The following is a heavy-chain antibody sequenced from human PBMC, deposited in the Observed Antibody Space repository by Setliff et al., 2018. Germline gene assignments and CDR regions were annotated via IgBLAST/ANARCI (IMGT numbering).Heavy chain of an antibody. V-gene: IGHV1-2*02. CDR2: INPDSGGT. Sequence: ASVKVSCKASRYSFNGYYMHWVRQAPGQGLEWMGWINPDSGGTKYAQRLQGRVTMTRDTSSSTAYMELRGLRSDDTAKFFCARGYCTSTTCYTFDFWGQGTLVTVSS. CDR3: ARGYCTSTTCYTFDF. D-gene: IGHD2-2*02. CDR1: RYSFNGYY. J-gene: IGHJ4*02.